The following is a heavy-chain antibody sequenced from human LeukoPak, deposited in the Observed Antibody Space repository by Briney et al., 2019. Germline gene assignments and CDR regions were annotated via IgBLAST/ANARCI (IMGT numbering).Heavy chain of an antibody. J-gene: IGHJ4*02. CDR3: AKDRKIHELWFDY. CDR2: IWYDGSNK. CDR1: GFTFSSYG. D-gene: IGHD5-18*01. V-gene: IGHV3-33*06. Sequence: PGGSLRLSCAASGFTFSSYGMHWVRQAPGKGLEWVAVIWYDGSNKYYTDSVKGRFTISRDNSKNTLYLQMNSLRAEDTAVYYCAKDRKIHELWFDYWGQGTLVTVSS.